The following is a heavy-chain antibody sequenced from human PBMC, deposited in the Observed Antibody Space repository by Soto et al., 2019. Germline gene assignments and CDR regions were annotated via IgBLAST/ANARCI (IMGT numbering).Heavy chain of an antibody. CDR2: IKSKTDGGTT. CDR3: TTDLGAYSGYDHYYYYMDV. V-gene: IGHV3-15*01. D-gene: IGHD5-12*01. Sequence: EVQLVESGGGLVKPGGSIRHSCAASGFTFSNAWMSWVRQAPGKGLEWVGCIKSKTDGGTTDYAAPVKGRFTISIDDSKNTLYLQMSSLKTEDAAVYYCTTDLGAYSGYDHYYYYMDVWGKGTTVTVSS. CDR1: GFTFSNAW. J-gene: IGHJ6*03.